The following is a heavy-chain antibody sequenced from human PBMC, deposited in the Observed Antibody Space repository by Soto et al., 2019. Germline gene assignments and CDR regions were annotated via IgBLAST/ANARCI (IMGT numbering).Heavy chain of an antibody. V-gene: IGHV3-66*01. D-gene: IGHD6-19*01. CDR1: GFTVSSNY. J-gene: IGHJ4*02. Sequence: GGSLRLSCASSGFTVSSNYMSLVRQAPGKGLEWVSVIYSGGSTYYADSVKGRFTISRDNSKNTLYLQMNSLRAEDTAVYYCARVGSGWYLFIWGQGTLVTVSS. CDR2: IYSGGST. CDR3: ARVGSGWYLFI.